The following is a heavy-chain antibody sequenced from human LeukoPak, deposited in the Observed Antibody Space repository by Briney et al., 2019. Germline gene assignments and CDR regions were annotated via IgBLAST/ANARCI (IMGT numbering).Heavy chain of an antibody. D-gene: IGHD6-13*01. CDR1: GFTFSTYW. CDR3: GRFGYEAAVDL. V-gene: IGHV3-7*01. J-gene: IGHJ5*02. Sequence: GGSVRLSCAASGFTFSTYWMTWVRLAPGKGLEWVANIEPAGSDTYYVAPVKGRFTIFRDNAKNLLYLQMNDLRADDTAVYSCGRFGYEAAVDLWGQGTLVAAS. CDR2: IEPAGSDT.